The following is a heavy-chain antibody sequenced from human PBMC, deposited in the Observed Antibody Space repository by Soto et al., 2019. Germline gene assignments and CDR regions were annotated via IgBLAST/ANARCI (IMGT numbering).Heavy chain of an antibody. CDR1: GGSFSAYY. J-gene: IGHJ5*02. V-gene: IGHV4-34*01. D-gene: IGHD3-3*01. CDR3: ARGNRRDFWSGSQHWFDP. Sequence: PSETLSLTCAVYGGSFSAYYWSWIRQPPGKGLEWIGEINHSGSTNYNPSLKSRVTISVDTSKNQFSPKLSSVTAADTAVYYCARGNRRDFWSGSQHWFDPWGQGTLVTVSS. CDR2: INHSGST.